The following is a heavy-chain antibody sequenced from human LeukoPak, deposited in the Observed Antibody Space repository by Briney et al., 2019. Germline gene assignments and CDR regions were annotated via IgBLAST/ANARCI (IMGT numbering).Heavy chain of an antibody. CDR2: IIPIFGTA. CDR1: GGTFSSYA. CDR3: ASQKLPLNSYGLRMDAFDI. Sequence: ASVKVSCXASGGTFSSYAISWVRQAPGQGLEWMGGIIPIFGTANYAQKFQGRVTITTDESTSTAYMELSSLRSEDTAVYYCASQKLPLNSYGLRMDAFDIWGQGTMVTVSS. J-gene: IGHJ3*02. V-gene: IGHV1-69*05. D-gene: IGHD5-18*01.